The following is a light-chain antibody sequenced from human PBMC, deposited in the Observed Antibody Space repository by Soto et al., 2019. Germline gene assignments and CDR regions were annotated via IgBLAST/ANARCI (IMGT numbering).Light chain of an antibody. CDR3: QRSDNLPLT. V-gene: IGKV3-15*01. CDR1: QSISGN. J-gene: IGKJ4*01. CDR2: HTS. Sequence: AITRILAKLSVSPRQRATLSGRASQSISGNLAWYQQKPGLAPKLLIYHTSSMHTGVPARFSGSGSGTEFSLTISGLQSEDFAVYCCQRSDNLPLTFGGGTKV.